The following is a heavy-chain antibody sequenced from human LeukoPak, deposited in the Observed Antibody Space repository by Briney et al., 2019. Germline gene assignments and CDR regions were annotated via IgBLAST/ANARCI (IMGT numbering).Heavy chain of an antibody. V-gene: IGHV5-51*01. CDR3: VRYGLQGCRDGRCFTSFYYYGVDV. CDR1: GYRFIDYW. D-gene: IGHD4-11*01. Sequence: GESLKISCQGSGYRFIDYWIGWVRQMPGKGLEWMGIIFPGDTDIKYSPSFQGQVTISADNSISTAYLQWSSLKASDTAIYYCVRYGLQGCRDGRCFTSFYYYGVDVWGQGSTVTVSS. J-gene: IGHJ6*02. CDR2: IFPGDTDI.